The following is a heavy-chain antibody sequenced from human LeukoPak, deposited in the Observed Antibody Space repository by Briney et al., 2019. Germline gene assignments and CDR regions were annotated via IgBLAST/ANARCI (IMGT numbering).Heavy chain of an antibody. J-gene: IGHJ3*02. V-gene: IGHV4-4*07. D-gene: IGHD2-2*01. CDR1: GLPISSYY. CDR3: ARDHCSSTSSHHDAFDI. CDR2: IYTCRST. Sequence: SETLSLTYSVSGLPISSYYWSWIRQPAGKGLEWIERIYTCRSTNYKPSVTSRVTMSVDTSKNQFSLKLSSVTAADTAVYYCARDHCSSTSSHHDAFDIWGQGTMVTLSS.